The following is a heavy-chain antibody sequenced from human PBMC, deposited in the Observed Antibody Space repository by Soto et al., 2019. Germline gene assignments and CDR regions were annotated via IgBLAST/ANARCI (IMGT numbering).Heavy chain of an antibody. CDR2: ISGSGGST. CDR3: ATPLWSSGYSQFDY. D-gene: IGHD3-22*01. J-gene: IGHJ4*02. V-gene: IGHV3-23*01. Sequence: XGALRISCAASGFTFSSSAMSWVRQAPGKGLEWVSAISGSGGSTYYADSVKGRFTISRDNSKNTLYLQMTSLRAEDTAVYYCATPLWSSGYSQFDYWGQGTLVTVSS. CDR1: GFTFSSSA.